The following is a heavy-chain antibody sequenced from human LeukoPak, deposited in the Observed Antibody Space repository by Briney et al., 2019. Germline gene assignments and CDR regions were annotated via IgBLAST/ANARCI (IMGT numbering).Heavy chain of an antibody. CDR2: IWYDGSNK. D-gene: IGHD6-19*01. V-gene: IGHV3-33*01. Sequence: GGSLRLSCAASGFTFSSYGMHWVRQAPGKGLEWVAVIWYDGSNKYYADSVKGRFTISRDNSKNTLYLQMNSLRAEDTAVYYCARDVVAGAGTIHYYGMDVWGQGTTVTVSS. CDR1: GFTFSSYG. CDR3: ARDVVAGAGTIHYYGMDV. J-gene: IGHJ6*02.